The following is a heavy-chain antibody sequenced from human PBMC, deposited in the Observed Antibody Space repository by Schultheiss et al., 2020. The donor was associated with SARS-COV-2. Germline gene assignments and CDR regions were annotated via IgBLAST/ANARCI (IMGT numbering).Heavy chain of an antibody. CDR3: AREGTYYYDSSGPAPFDY. J-gene: IGHJ4*02. CDR1: GFTVSSNY. D-gene: IGHD3-22*01. V-gene: IGHV3-66*01. Sequence: GGSLRLSCAASGFTVSSNYMSWVRQAPGKGLEWVSVIYSGGSTYYADSVKGRFTISRDNSKNTLYLQMNSLRAEDTAVYYCAREGTYYYDSSGPAPFDYWGQGTLVTVSS. CDR2: IYSGGST.